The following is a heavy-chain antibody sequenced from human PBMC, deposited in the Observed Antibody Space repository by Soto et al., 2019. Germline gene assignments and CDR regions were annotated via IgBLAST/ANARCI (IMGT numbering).Heavy chain of an antibody. V-gene: IGHV4-34*01. J-gene: IGHJ5*02. CDR2: INHSGST. D-gene: IGHD3-16*02. CDR3: ARGRRSERPHLGELSTKLRRHWFDP. Sequence: SETLSLTCAVYGGSFSGYYWSWIRQPPGKGLEWIGEINHSGSTNYNPSLKSRVTISVDTSKNQFSLKLSSVTAADTAVYYCARGRRSERPHLGELSTKLRRHWFDPWGQGTLVTVSS. CDR1: GGSFSGYY.